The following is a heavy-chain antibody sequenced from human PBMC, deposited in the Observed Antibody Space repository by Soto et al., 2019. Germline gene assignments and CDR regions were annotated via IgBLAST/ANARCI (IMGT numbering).Heavy chain of an antibody. J-gene: IGHJ4*02. CDR3: AKVVRDGNDYYDF. CDR1: GYTFTSYG. Sequence: ASVKVSCKASGYTFTSYGITWGRKAPGQGLEWMGWISVYKGNTNYAQKLQGRVTMTTDTSTSTAYMELRSLRSDDTAIYYCAKVVRDGNDYYDFWGQGTLVTVSS. CDR2: ISVYKGNT. D-gene: IGHD3-22*01. V-gene: IGHV1-18*01.